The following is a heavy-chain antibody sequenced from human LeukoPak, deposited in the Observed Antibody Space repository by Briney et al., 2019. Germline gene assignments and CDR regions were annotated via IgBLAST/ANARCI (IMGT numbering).Heavy chain of an antibody. CDR1: GFTFSSYS. CDR3: ARAGGVFCSGGSCYPNYYYMDV. V-gene: IGHV3-48*01. D-gene: IGHD2-15*01. Sequence: GGSLRLSCAASGFTFSSYSMNWVRQAPGKGLEWVSYISSSSSTIYYADSVKGRFTISRDNAKNSLYLQMNSLRAEDTAVYYCARAGGVFCSGGSCYPNYYYMDVWGKGTTVTVSS. CDR2: ISSSSSTI. J-gene: IGHJ6*03.